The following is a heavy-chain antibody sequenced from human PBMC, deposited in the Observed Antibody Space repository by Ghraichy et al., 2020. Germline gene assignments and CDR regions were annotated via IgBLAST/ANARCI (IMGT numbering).Heavy chain of an antibody. CDR1: GFTFRDSA. D-gene: IGHD2-15*01. J-gene: IGHJ4*02. Sequence: GESLNISCAASGFTFRDSAMSWVRQAPGKGLEWVSLISSSGANAYYADSVKGRFIISRDNSKNTLYLQMNSLGADDTAVYYCAKDIEEANWGQGTLVTVSS. CDR2: ISSSGANA. CDR3: AKDIEEAN. V-gene: IGHV3-23*01.